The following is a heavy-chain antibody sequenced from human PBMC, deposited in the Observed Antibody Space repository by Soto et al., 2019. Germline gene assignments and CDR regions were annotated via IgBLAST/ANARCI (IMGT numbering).Heavy chain of an antibody. D-gene: IGHD5-12*01. CDR2: ISGSGGST. J-gene: IGHJ4*02. V-gene: IGHV3-23*01. CDR1: GFTFMNYA. Sequence: GGSLRLSCAASGFTFMNYAMSWGRQAPGKGLDWVSGISGSGGSTYYADSVEGRFTISRDNSKNTLYLQVNSLRAEDTALYYCAKDVDVVTTIFDSWGQGTLVTVS. CDR3: AKDVDVVTTIFDS.